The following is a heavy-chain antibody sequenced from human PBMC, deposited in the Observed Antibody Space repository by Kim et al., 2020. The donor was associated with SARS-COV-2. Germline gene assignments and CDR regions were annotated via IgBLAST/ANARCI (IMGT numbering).Heavy chain of an antibody. CDR1: GFTFSCYS. V-gene: IGHV3-23*01. CDR2: ISGGAGGT. CDR3: AKDRLASWIWGFDY. J-gene: IGHJ4*03. D-gene: IGHD7-27*01. Sequence: GGSLRLSCVASGFTFSCYSMSWVRQAPGKGLEWVATISGGAGGTFYADSVKGRFTISRDNSKNTLYLQMNSLRDEDTAVYHCAKDRLASWIWGFDYWGHGSLVTVSS.